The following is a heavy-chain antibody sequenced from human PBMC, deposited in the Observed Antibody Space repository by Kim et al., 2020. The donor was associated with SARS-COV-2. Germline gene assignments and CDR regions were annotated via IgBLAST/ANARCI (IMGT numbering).Heavy chain of an antibody. Sequence: GGSLRLSCAASGFTVSSNYMSWVRQAPGKGLEWVSAIYSGGSTYYADSVKGRFTISRENSKNTLYLQMNSLRAEDTAGHYCARDKAHEAGTFDYWGQGTLGTDSS. D-gene: IGHD6-19*01. J-gene: IGHJ4*02. CDR1: GFTVSSNY. CDR3: ARDKAHEAGTFDY. CDR2: IYSGGST. V-gene: IGHV3-53*01.